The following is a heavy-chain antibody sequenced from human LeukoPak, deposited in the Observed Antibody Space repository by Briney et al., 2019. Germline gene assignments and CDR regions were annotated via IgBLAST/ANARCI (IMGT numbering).Heavy chain of an antibody. D-gene: IGHD2-2*01. Sequence: GGSLRLSCAASGFTFSNDPMHWVRQAPGKGLDWVAVISNDGSPKYYADSVKGRFTISRDNSKNTLFLQMDSMTTEDSAVYLCARGESVAMGSIDYWGQGTLVTVSS. V-gene: IGHV3-30*01. CDR2: ISNDGSPK. J-gene: IGHJ4*02. CDR1: GFTFSNDP. CDR3: ARGESVAMGSIDY.